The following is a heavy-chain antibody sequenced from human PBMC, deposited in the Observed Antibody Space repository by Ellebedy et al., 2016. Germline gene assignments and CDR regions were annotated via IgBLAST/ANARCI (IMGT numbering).Heavy chain of an antibody. J-gene: IGHJ4*02. V-gene: IGHV3-23*01. CDR1: GFTFSSYA. CDR2: ISGSGGST. D-gene: IGHD2-21*02. Sequence: GESLKISXAASGFTFSSYAMTWVRQAPGKGLDWVSAISGSGGSTYYADSVKGRFTISRDNSKNTLYLQMNSLRAEDTAVYYCAKDLVVVTATLDYWGQGTLVTVSS. CDR3: AKDLVVVTATLDY.